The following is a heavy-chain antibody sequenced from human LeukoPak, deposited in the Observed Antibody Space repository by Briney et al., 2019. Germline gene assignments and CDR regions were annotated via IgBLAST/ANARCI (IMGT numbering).Heavy chain of an antibody. J-gene: IGHJ6*03. V-gene: IGHV1-69*13. Sequence: SVKVSCKASGGTFSSYAISWVRQAPGQGLEWMGGIIPIFGTANYAQKFQGRVTITADESTSTAYMELNSLRAEDTAVYYCAKDRVLYMDVWGKGTTVTVSS. CDR1: GGTFSSYA. D-gene: IGHD3-10*01. CDR3: AKDRVLYMDV. CDR2: IIPIFGTA.